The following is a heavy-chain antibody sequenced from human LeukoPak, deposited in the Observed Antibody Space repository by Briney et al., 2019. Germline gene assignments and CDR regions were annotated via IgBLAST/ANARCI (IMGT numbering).Heavy chain of an antibody. Sequence: GGSLRLSCAASGFTFSSYGMHWVRQAPGKGLEWVAFIRYDGSNKYYADSVKGRFTISRDNSKNTLYLQMNSLRAEDTAVYYCAKDWGYSSSWQRDNWFDPWGQGTLVTVSS. CDR2: IRYDGSNK. J-gene: IGHJ5*02. CDR1: GFTFSSYG. CDR3: AKDWGYSSSWQRDNWFDP. D-gene: IGHD6-13*01. V-gene: IGHV3-30*02.